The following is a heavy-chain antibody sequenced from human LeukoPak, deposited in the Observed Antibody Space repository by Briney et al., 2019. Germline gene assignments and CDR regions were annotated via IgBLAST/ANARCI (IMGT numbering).Heavy chain of an antibody. V-gene: IGHV4-34*01. CDR3: ARHRGITIFGVVPNPDAFDI. CDR2: INHSGSA. J-gene: IGHJ3*02. CDR1: GGSFSGYY. Sequence: SETLSLTCAVSGGSFSGYYWTWIRQPPGKGLEWIGEINHSGSANYNPSLKSRVTISVDASKNQFSLKLSSVTAADTAVYYCARHRGITIFGVVPNPDAFDIWGQGTMVTVSS. D-gene: IGHD3-3*01.